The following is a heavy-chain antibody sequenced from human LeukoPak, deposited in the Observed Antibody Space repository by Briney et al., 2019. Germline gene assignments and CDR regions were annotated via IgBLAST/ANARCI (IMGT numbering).Heavy chain of an antibody. CDR3: ASSGVLVVPAAIQPYNWFDP. V-gene: IGHV1-69*13. CDR1: GGTFSSYA. J-gene: IGHJ5*02. Sequence: ASVKVSCKASGGTFSSYAISWVRQAPGQGLEWMGGIIPIFGTANYAQKFQGRVTITADESTSTAYMELSSLRSEDTAVHYCASSGVLVVPAAIQPYNWFDPWGQGTLVTVSS. D-gene: IGHD2-2*01. CDR2: IIPIFGTA.